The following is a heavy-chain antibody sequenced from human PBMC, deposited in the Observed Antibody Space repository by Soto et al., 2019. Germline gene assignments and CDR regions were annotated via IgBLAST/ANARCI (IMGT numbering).Heavy chain of an antibody. Sequence: EVRLVESGGDLVQPGGSLRLSCGASGFTFSSYDFHWVRQATGKGLEWVSGIGTAGDTYYAGSVKGRFIMSRENAKNSLYLQMNSLRDGDTAVYYCTRGADGFDYWGQGTLVTVSS. V-gene: IGHV3-13*01. CDR2: IGTAGDT. CDR1: GFTFSSYD. J-gene: IGHJ4*02. D-gene: IGHD3-16*01. CDR3: TRGADGFDY.